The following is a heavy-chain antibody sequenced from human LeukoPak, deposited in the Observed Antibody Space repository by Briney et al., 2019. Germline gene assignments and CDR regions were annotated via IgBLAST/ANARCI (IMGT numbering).Heavy chain of an antibody. V-gene: IGHV3-11*03. CDR1: GFTFSDYD. Sequence: GGSLRLSCAASGFTFSDYDMSWIRQAPGKGLEWVSYISSGSRYTKYADSVKGRFTISRDNDKNSLYMKKNSVRAEDTAVYYCARRFTGSYSSSFDYWGQGTLVTVSS. J-gene: IGHJ4*02. CDR3: ARRFTGSYSSSFDY. CDR2: ISSGSRYT. D-gene: IGHD6-13*01.